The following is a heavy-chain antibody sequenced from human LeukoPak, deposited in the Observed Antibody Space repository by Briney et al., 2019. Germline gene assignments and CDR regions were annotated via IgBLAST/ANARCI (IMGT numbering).Heavy chain of an antibody. J-gene: IGHJ4*02. V-gene: IGHV1-18*01. Sequence: GASVKVSCKAPGYTFTSYGISWVRQAPGQGLEWMGWISAYNGDTSYPQKLQGRVTMTTDTSTGTVYMQLRSLRSDDTAVYYCARAPAAGATRVDYWGQGTLVTVSS. CDR1: GYTFTSYG. D-gene: IGHD6-13*01. CDR3: ARAPAAGATRVDY. CDR2: ISAYNGDT.